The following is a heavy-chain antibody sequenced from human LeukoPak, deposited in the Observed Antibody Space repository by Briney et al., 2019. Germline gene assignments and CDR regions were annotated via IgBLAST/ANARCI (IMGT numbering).Heavy chain of an antibody. CDR3: ARSDSFDV. Sequence: GGPLRLSCAASGFTVSSNYMSWVRQAPGKGLEWVSVIYSGGYTYYADSVKGRFTISRDNSKNTLYLQMNSLRADDTAVYYCARSDSFDVWGQGTMVTVSS. CDR2: IYSGGYT. V-gene: IGHV3-66*01. J-gene: IGHJ3*01. CDR1: GFTVSSNY.